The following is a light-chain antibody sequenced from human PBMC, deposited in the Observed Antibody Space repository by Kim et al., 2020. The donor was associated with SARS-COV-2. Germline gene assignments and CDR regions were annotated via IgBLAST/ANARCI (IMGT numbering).Light chain of an antibody. CDR1: ALPKQY. CDR2: KDS. J-gene: IGLJ2*01. V-gene: IGLV3-25*03. Sequence: PGQTARITCSGDALPKQYAYWYQQKPGQAPVLVIYKDSERPSGIPARFSGSSSGTTVTLTISGVQAEDEADYYCQSADSSGTYHVVFGGGTQLTVL. CDR3: QSADSSGTYHVV.